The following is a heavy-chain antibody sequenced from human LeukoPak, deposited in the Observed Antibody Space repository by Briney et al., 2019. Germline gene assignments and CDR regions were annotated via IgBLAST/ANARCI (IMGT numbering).Heavy chain of an antibody. Sequence: GGSLRLSCAASGFTFSDYYVSWIRQAPGKGLEWVSYISSSSSYTNYADSVKGRFTISRDNAKNSLYLQMNSLRAEDTAVHYCARDGRSGPNWFDPWGQGTLVTVSS. CDR3: ARDGRSGPNWFDP. CDR1: GFTFSDYY. J-gene: IGHJ5*02. D-gene: IGHD7-27*01. V-gene: IGHV3-11*06. CDR2: ISSSSSYT.